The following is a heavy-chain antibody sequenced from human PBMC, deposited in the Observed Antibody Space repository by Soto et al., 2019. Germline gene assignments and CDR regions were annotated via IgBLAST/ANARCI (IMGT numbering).Heavy chain of an antibody. D-gene: IGHD2-8*01. Sequence: GGSLRLSCAASGFTFSTYAMSWVRQAPWKGLEWVSGIFGNGGGISYGDSVKGRFTISRDNSNNMLYLQMHRLRVEDTAVYYCAKDRQPDGLWPFDHWGQGTLVTVSS. CDR2: IFGNGGGI. CDR3: AKDRQPDGLWPFDH. V-gene: IGHV3-23*01. J-gene: IGHJ4*02. CDR1: GFTFSTYA.